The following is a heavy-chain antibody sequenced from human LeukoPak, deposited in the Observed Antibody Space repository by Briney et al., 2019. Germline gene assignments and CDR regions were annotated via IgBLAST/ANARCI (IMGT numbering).Heavy chain of an antibody. CDR3: TRDLRGSRNY. V-gene: IGHV3-48*03. CDR2: IRTSGNTI. CDR1: GFTFSNYE. D-gene: IGHD2-15*01. Sequence: PGGSLRLSCAASGFTFSNYEMNWVRQAPGKGLEWVSYIRTSGNTIYYADSVKGRFTISRDNAKNSLYVQMNSLRAEDTAVYYCTRDLRGSRNYWGQGTLVTVSS. J-gene: IGHJ4*02.